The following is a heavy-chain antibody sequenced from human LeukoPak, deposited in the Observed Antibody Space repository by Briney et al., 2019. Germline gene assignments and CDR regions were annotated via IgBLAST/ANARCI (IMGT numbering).Heavy chain of an antibody. J-gene: IGHJ6*03. CDR3: ARQAVLGVATTDYYYMDV. Sequence: GGYLRLSCAASGFTFSSYSMNWVRQAPGKGLEWVSSISRSSSYIYYADSVKGRFTISRDNAKNSLYLQMNSLRAEDTAVYYCARQAVLGVATTDYYYMDVWGKGTTVTVSS. D-gene: IGHD5-12*01. V-gene: IGHV3-21*01. CDR2: ISRSSSYI. CDR1: GFTFSSYS.